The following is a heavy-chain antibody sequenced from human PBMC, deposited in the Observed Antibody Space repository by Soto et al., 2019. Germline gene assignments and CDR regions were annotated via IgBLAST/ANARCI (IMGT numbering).Heavy chain of an antibody. CDR3: ARELNPVVDMVRGARPLDY. V-gene: IGHV3-33*01. CDR1: GFTFSSYG. D-gene: IGHD3-10*01. Sequence: EGSLRLSCAASGFTFSSYGMHWVRQAPGKGLEWVAVIWYDGSNKYYADSVKGRFTISRDNSKNTLYLQMNSLRAEDTAVYYCARELNPVVDMVRGARPLDYWGQGNLVPVSS. CDR2: IWYDGSNK. J-gene: IGHJ4*02.